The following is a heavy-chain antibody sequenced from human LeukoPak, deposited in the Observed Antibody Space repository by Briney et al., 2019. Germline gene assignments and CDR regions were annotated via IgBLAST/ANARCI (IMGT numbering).Heavy chain of an antibody. D-gene: IGHD3-10*01. CDR2: MNANSGDT. Sequence: ASVKVSCKASGYIFTSYDINWVRQATGQGLEWMGWMNANSGDTGYAQKFQGRVTMTRNTSICTAYMELSSLRSEDTAIYYCARGGTYLPFGYWGQGTLVIVSS. CDR1: GYIFTSYD. J-gene: IGHJ4*02. CDR3: ARGGTYLPFGY. V-gene: IGHV1-8*01.